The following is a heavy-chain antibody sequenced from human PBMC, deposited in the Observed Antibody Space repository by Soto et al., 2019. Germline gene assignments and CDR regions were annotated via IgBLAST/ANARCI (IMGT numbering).Heavy chain of an antibody. CDR1: GFTFSSYA. CDR3: AKAPSYSCSGDICHFDY. J-gene: IGHJ4*02. Sequence: EVQLLESGGGLVQPGGSLRLCCAASGFTFSSYAMSWVRQAPGKGLEWVSTISGSGGSTYYADYVKGRFTISRDNSKNTLYLQMNSLRAEDTAVYYCAKAPSYSCSGDICHFDYWGQGTLVTVSS. D-gene: IGHD2-15*01. CDR2: ISGSGGST. V-gene: IGHV3-23*01.